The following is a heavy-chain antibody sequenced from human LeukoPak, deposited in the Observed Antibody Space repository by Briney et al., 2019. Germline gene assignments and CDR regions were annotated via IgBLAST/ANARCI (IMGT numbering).Heavy chain of an antibody. CDR1: GGSISSISSNNYH. CDR2: IYYSGST. V-gene: IGHV4-39*07. D-gene: IGHD1-7*01. Sequence: SETLSLTCIVSGGSISSISSNNYHWGWIRQPPGKGLEWIGSIYYSGSTYYNPSLKSRVTISVDTSKNQFSLKLSSVTAADTAVYYCAREGTGTTSFDYWGQGTLVTVSS. J-gene: IGHJ4*02. CDR3: AREGTGTTSFDY.